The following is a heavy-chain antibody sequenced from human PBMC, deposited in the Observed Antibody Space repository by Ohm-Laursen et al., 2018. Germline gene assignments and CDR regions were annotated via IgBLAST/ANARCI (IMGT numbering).Heavy chain of an antibody. D-gene: IGHD6-6*01. CDR3: AKYRSSSGVYYYSYGMDV. Sequence: GSLRLSCAASGFTFSSYAMSWVRQAPGKGLEWVSAISGSGGSTYYTDSVKGRFTISRDNSQNTLYLQMNSLRAEDTAVYYCAKYRSSSGVYYYSYGMDVWGQGTTVTVSS. CDR2: ISGSGGST. CDR1: GFTFSSYA. V-gene: IGHV3-23*01. J-gene: IGHJ6*02.